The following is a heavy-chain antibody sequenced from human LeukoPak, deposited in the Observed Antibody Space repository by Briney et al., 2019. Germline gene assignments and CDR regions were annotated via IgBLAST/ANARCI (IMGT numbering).Heavy chain of an antibody. J-gene: IGHJ5*02. V-gene: IGHV4-59*01. CDR3: ARGANWFDP. CDR1: GGSISSYY. CDR2: IYYSGST. Sequence: PSETLSLTCTVSGGSISSYYWSWIRQPPGKGLEWIGYIYYSGSTNYNPSLKSRVTISVDTSKNQFSLKLSSVTAADTAVYYCARGANWFDPWGQGTLVTVSS.